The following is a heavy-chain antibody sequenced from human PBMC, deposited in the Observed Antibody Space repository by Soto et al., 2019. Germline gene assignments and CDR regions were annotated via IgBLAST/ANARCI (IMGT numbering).Heavy chain of an antibody. Sequence: PGGALRLSCAASGITLSDFYMTWVRQAPGQGLEWVSAISGSGGNTYYADSVKGRFTISRDNSKNTLFLQMNSLRAEDTALYFCAKEMGDYYDSSGSWFDPWGQGTLVTVS. V-gene: IGHV3-23*01. J-gene: IGHJ5*02. CDR2: ISGSGGNT. D-gene: IGHD3-22*01. CDR3: AKEMGDYYDSSGSWFDP. CDR1: GITLSDFY.